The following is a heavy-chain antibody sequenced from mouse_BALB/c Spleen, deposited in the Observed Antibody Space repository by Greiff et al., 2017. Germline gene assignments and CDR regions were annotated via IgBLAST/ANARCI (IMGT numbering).Heavy chain of an antibody. D-gene: IGHD1-2*01. Sequence: VQLQQSGAELARPGASVKLSCKASGYTFTSYWMQWVKQRPGQGLEWIGAIYPGDGDTRYTQKFKGKATLTADKSSSTAYMQLSSLASEDSAVYCCARVGYYGPHWYFDVWGAGTTVTVSS. V-gene: IGHV1-87*01. CDR2: IYPGDGDT. CDR3: ARVGYYGPHWYFDV. CDR1: GYTFTSYW. J-gene: IGHJ1*01.